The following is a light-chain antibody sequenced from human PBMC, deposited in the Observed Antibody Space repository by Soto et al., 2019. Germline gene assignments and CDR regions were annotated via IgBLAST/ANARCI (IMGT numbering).Light chain of an antibody. CDR1: QSVNNN. J-gene: IGKJ3*01. V-gene: IGKV3-15*01. CDR2: SAS. CDR3: QQYNKWPLT. Sequence: EIVMTQSPVTLSVSPGERATLSCTASQSVNNNVAWYQQKPGHTPRLLIYSASIGATGTPARFSGSGSGSDFTLTISSLQSEDFDVYYCQQYNKWPLTLGPGTKVDI.